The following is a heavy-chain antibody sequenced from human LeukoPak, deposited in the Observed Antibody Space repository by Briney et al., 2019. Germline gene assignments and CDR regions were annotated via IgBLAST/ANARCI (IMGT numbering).Heavy chain of an antibody. CDR1: GYTFTGYY. V-gene: IGHV1-2*02. CDR2: INPNSGGT. Sequence: GASVKVSCKASGYTFTGYYMHWVRQAPGQGLEWMGWINPNSGGTNYAQKFQGRVTMTRDTSISTAYMELSRLRSDDTAVYYCASGEGRYCSGGSCLDYWGQGTLVTVSS. D-gene: IGHD2-15*01. CDR3: ASGEGRYCSGGSCLDY. J-gene: IGHJ4*02.